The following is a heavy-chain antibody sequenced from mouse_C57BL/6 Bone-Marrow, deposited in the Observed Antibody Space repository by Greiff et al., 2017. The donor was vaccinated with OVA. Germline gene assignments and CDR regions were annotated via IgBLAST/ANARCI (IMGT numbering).Heavy chain of an antibody. CDR3: ARFPYYYGSSGYAMDY. J-gene: IGHJ4*01. Sequence: QVQLQQPGTELVKPGASVKLSCKASGYTFTSYWMHWVKQRPGQGLEWIGNINPSNGGTNYNEKFKSKATLTVDKSSSTAYMQLSSLTSEDSAVYYCARFPYYYGSSGYAMDYWGQGTSVTVSS. D-gene: IGHD1-1*01. V-gene: IGHV1-53*01. CDR1: GYTFTSYW. CDR2: INPSNGGT.